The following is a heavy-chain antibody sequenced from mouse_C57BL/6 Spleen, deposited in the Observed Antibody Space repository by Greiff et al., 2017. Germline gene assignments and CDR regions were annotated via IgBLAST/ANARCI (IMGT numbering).Heavy chain of an antibody. D-gene: IGHD2-4*01. CDR3: TRESIYDYVFAY. CDR1: GYTFTDYE. J-gene: IGHJ3*01. Sequence: QVQLKESGAELVRPGASVTLSCKASGYTFTDYEMHWVKQTPVHGLEWIGAIDPETGGTAYNQKFKGKAILTADKSSSTAYMELRSLTSEDSAVYYCTRESIYDYVFAYWGQGTLVTVSA. CDR2: IDPETGGT. V-gene: IGHV1-15*01.